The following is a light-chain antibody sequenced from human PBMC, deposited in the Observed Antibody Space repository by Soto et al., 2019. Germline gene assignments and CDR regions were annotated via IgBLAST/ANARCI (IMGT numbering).Light chain of an antibody. V-gene: IGKV1-5*03. CDR3: QQYHRYRA. Sequence: IQMNHTPPTLPAFLVECVYIXCRASQSISGWLAWYQQKPGKAPKLLISKASNLESGVPSRFIGSRSGTDFTVTSISLQPDDSATYYCQQYHRYRAFGEGTKVDIK. CDR2: KAS. J-gene: IGKJ1*01. CDR1: QSISGW.